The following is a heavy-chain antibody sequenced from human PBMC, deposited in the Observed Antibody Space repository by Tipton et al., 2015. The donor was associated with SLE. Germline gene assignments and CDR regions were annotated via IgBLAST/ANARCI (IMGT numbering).Heavy chain of an antibody. CDR3: ARGAGGDFWSGLYYYYYMDV. CDR2: IDHSGST. J-gene: IGHJ6*03. Sequence: TLSLTCAVYGGSFSGYYWSWIRQPPGKGLEWIGEIDHSGSTNYNPSLESRVTISVDTSKNQFSLKLSSVTAADTAVYYCARGAGGDFWSGLYYYYYMDVWGKGTTVTVSS. D-gene: IGHD3-3*01. V-gene: IGHV4-34*01. CDR1: GGSFSGYY.